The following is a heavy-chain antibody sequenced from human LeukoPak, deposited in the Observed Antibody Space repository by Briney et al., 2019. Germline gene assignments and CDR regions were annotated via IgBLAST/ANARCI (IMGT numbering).Heavy chain of an antibody. CDR3: ARQGRYSGSYYRSQNFDY. J-gene: IGHJ4*02. V-gene: IGHV4-4*07. D-gene: IGHD1-26*01. CDR2: ISTSGST. CDR1: GGTISSYY. Sequence: SETLSLTCTVSGGTISSYYWSWIRQPAGKGLESIGHISTSGSTNYNPSLKSRVTMSVDTSKNQFSLKLSSVTAADTAVYYCARQGRYSGSYYRSQNFDYWGQGTLVTVSS.